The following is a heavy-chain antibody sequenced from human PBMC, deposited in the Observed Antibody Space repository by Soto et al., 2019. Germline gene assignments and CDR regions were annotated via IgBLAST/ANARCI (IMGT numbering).Heavy chain of an antibody. J-gene: IGHJ4*02. D-gene: IGHD3-3*01. CDR1: GGSISSYY. CDR2: IYYSGST. Sequence: PSETLSLTCTVSGGSISSYYWSWIRQPPGKGLEWIGYIYYSGSTHYNPSLKSRVTISVDTSKNQFSLKLSSVTAADTAVYYCARHYDFWSGYYTQPFDYWGQATLVTVSS. V-gene: IGHV4-59*08. CDR3: ARHYDFWSGYYTQPFDY.